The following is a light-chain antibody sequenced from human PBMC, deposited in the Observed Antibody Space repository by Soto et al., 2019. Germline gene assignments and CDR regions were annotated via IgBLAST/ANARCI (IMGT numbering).Light chain of an antibody. CDR2: ATS. J-gene: IGKJ1*01. Sequence: DIQMTQSPSSLSASVGDRVTITCRASQGIGNYLAWYQQKPGKVPRLLIYATSTLQSGVPSRFSGSGSGTDFTLTISSLQPEDVATYYCQKYNGSPRTFGQGTKVEIK. CDR3: QKYNGSPRT. CDR1: QGIGNY. V-gene: IGKV1-27*01.